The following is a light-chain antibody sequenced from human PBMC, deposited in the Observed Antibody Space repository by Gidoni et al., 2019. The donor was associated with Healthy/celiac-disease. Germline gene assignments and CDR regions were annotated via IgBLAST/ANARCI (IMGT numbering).Light chain of an antibody. CDR1: QSVSSN. V-gene: IGKV3-15*01. J-gene: IGKJ2*01. CDR2: GAS. CDR3: QQYNNWPPMYT. Sequence: DIVMTPSPATLSVCPGERATLFCRASQSVSSNLAWYQQKPGQAPRLLIYGASTRATGIPARLSGSGSGTEVTLTISSLQSEDFAVYYCQQYNNWPPMYTFGQGTKLEIK.